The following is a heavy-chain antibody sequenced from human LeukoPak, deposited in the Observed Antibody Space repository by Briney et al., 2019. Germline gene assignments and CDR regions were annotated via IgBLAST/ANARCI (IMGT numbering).Heavy chain of an antibody. CDR3: ARRHGADLGVSAFDI. Sequence: ASVKVSCKASGGTFSSYAISWVRQAPGQGLEWMGWISAYNGNTNYAQKLQGRVTMTTDTSTSTAYMELRSLRSDDTAVYYCARRHGADLGVSAFDIWGQGTMVTVSS. D-gene: IGHD2-21*02. CDR2: ISAYNGNT. V-gene: IGHV1-18*01. CDR1: GGTFSSYA. J-gene: IGHJ3*02.